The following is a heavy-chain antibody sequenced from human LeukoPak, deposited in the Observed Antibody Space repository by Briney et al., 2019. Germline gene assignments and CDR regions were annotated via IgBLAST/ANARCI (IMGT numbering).Heavy chain of an antibody. V-gene: IGHV1-2*04. J-gene: IGHJ3*02. D-gene: IGHD3-10*01. CDR3: ARDQTYYYGSGSSNDAFDI. CDR2: INPNSGGT. CDR1: GYTFTGYY. Sequence: SVKVSCKASGYTFTGYYMHWVRQAPGQGLEWMGWINPNSGGTNYAQKFQGWVTMTRDTSISTAYMELCRLRSDDTAVYYCARDQTYYYGSGSSNDAFDIWGQGTMVTVSS.